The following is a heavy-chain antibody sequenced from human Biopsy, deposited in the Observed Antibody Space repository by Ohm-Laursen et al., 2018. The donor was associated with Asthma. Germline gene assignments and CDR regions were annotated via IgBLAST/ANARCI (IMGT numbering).Heavy chain of an antibody. V-gene: IGHV1-69*13. J-gene: IGHJ4*01. D-gene: IGHD2-2*01. Sequence: SVKVSCKSLGGTFNTYVIGWVRQAPGQGLEWMGGINSVFGTTTYPQKFQDRVTITADDSTSTVYMELSRLGSEDTAVYYCARKAGSCISRTCYSLDFWGQGTLVTVSS. CDR2: INSVFGTT. CDR1: GGTFNTYV. CDR3: ARKAGSCISRTCYSLDF.